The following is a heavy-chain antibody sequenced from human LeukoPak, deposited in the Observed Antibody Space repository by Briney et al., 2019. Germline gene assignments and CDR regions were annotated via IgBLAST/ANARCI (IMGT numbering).Heavy chain of an antibody. CDR3: ARGPRPLGYCSGGSCYRDAFDI. V-gene: IGHV1-69*13. J-gene: IGHJ3*02. D-gene: IGHD2-15*01. Sequence: SVKVSCKASGGTFSSYAISRVRQAPGQGLEWMGGIIPIFHTANYAQKFQGRVTITADESTSSAYMELSSLRSEDTAVYYCARGPRPLGYCSGGSCYRDAFDIWGQGTMVTVSS. CDR2: IIPIFHTA. CDR1: GGTFSSYA.